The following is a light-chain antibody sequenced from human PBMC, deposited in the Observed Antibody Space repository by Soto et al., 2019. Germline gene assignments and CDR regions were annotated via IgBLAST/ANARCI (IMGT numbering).Light chain of an antibody. CDR3: QQHFNWPPYT. V-gene: IGKV3-15*01. CDR1: QSVGIN. J-gene: IGKJ2*01. Sequence: EVAMTQSPAILSVAPGERATHSCRASQSVGINVAWYQQKPGQAPRLLIYGASTRATGVPPRFSGSRSGTEFTLTISSLQSEDFAVYYCQQHFNWPPYTFGQGTKVDIK. CDR2: GAS.